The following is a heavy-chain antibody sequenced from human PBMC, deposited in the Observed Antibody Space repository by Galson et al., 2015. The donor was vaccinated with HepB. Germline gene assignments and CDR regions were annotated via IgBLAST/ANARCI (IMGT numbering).Heavy chain of an antibody. CDR3: AKGRVDTAMVIDY. CDR2: ISYDGSNK. Sequence: SLRLSCAASGFTFSSYGMHWVRQAPGKGLEWVAVISYDGSNKYYADSVKGRFTISRDNSKNTLYLQMNSLRAEDTAVYYCAKGRVDTAMVIDYWGQGTLVTVSS. J-gene: IGHJ4*02. CDR1: GFTFSSYG. D-gene: IGHD5-18*01. V-gene: IGHV3-30*18.